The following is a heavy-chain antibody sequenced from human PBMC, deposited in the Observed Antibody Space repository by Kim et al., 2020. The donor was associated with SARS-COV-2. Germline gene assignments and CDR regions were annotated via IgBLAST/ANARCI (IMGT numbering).Heavy chain of an antibody. J-gene: IGHJ6*02. V-gene: IGHV4-59*08. CDR3: ARQRGAGLYYYYYYGMDV. D-gene: IGHD3-10*01. Sequence: SETLSLTCTVSGGSISSYYWSWIRQPPGKGLEWIGYIYYSGSTNYNPSLKSRVTISVDTSKNQFSLKLSSVTAADTAVYYCARQRGAGLYYYYYYGMDVWGQGTTVTVSS. CDR1: GGSISSYY. CDR2: IYYSGST.